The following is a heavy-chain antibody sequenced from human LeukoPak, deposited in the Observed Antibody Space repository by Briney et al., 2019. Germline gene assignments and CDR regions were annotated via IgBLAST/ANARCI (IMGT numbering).Heavy chain of an antibody. CDR2: IFYSGTT. D-gene: IGHD3-9*01. V-gene: IGHV4-39*01. J-gene: IGHJ5*02. Sequence: SETLSLTCTVSGGSISASGYFWGWVRQPPGKGLEWIASIFYSGTTYYNPSLKSRVTISLDTSRNQFSLKLSSVTAADTAVYFCARHDXDIXTGYSINWFGPWGQGTLVTVSS. CDR1: GGSISASGYF. CDR3: ARHDXDIXTGYSINWFGP.